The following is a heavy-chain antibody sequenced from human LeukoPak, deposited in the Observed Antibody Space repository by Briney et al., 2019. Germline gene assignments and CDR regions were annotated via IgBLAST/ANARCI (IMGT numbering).Heavy chain of an antibody. CDR2: ISFDGSKK. Sequence: GGSLRLSCAASGFTFSSYEMHWVRQAPGKGLEWVAVISFDGSKKYHADSVMGRFTVSRDTSKNTLYLQMTSLRAEDTAVYYCARGGSGWYGRFDYWGQGTLVTVSS. J-gene: IGHJ4*02. CDR1: GFTFSSYE. D-gene: IGHD6-19*01. V-gene: IGHV3-30*04. CDR3: ARGGSGWYGRFDY.